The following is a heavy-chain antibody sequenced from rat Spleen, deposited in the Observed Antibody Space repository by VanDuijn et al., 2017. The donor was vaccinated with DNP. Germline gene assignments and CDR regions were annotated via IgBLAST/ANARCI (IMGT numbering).Heavy chain of an antibody. V-gene: IGHV2-19*01. CDR2: IQSGGNT. Sequence: QVQLKESGPGLVQPSQTLSLTCTVSGFSLTNYGVSWVRQPPGKGLEWMGRIQSGGNTDYDSGLKSRLSISRDTSKSQVFLKMNSVQTEDTAMYFCAVLGRYYWGHGVMVTVSS. J-gene: IGHJ2*01. CDR1: GFSLTNYG. CDR3: AVLGRYY.